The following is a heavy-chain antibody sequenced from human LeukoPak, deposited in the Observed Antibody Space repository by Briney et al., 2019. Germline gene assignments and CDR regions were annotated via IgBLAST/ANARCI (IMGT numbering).Heavy chain of an antibody. CDR3: VKDQAGG. V-gene: IGHV3-30*02. Sequence: GGSLRLSYAASGFTFSDYGMHWVRQAPGKGLEWVAFVRYDGTHQYYTDSVEGRFIISRDNSMNTLYLQMNSLRTEDTAVYYCVKDQAGGWGQGTLVTVSS. CDR2: VRYDGTHQ. D-gene: IGHD6-19*01. J-gene: IGHJ4*02. CDR1: GFTFSDYG.